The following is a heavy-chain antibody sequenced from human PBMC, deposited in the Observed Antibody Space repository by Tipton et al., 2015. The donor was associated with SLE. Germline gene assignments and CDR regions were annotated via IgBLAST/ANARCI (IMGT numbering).Heavy chain of an antibody. D-gene: IGHD2-8*01. CDR2: IFASGTT. V-gene: IGHV4-4*07. Sequence: TLSLTCLFSGGSIRDYYSSWIRQPAGKGLEWIGRIFASGTTNHNSSLKSRISMSVDTSKNQYSLKLSSVTAADTAVYYCARVNFCTNDVCYYAFDMWGQGTMVTVSS. J-gene: IGHJ3*02. CDR3: ARVNFCTNDVCYYAFDM. CDR1: GGSIRDYY.